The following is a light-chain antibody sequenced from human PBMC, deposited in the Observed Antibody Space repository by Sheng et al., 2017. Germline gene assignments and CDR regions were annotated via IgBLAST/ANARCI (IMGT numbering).Light chain of an antibody. V-gene: IGLV3-25*03. Sequence: SYELTQPPSVSVSPGQTATITCSGDALAKHYVYWYQQKPGQAPILVIYKDTERPSGIPERFSASSSGTTVTLTISGVRAEDEADYYCQSLDSSDSYVFGPGTQVTV. CDR1: ALAKHY. CDR2: KDT. CDR3: QSLDSSDSYV. J-gene: IGLJ1*01.